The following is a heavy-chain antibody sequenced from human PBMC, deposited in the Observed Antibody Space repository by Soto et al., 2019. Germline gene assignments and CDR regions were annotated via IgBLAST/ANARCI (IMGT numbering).Heavy chain of an antibody. CDR2: IKQDGSEK. CDR1: GFTFSSYW. CDR3: ARPPTTGWELLSFGY. Sequence: EVQLVESGGGLVQPGGSLRLSCAASGFTFSSYWMSWVRQAPGKGLEWVANIKQDGSEKYYVDSVKGRYTISRDNAKNSLYLQMNSLRADDTAVYYCARPPTTGWELLSFGYWGQGTLVTVSS. V-gene: IGHV3-7*01. J-gene: IGHJ4*02. D-gene: IGHD1-26*01.